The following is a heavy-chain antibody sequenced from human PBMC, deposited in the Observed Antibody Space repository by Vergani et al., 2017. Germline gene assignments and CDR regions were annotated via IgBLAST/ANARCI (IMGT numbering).Heavy chain of an antibody. CDR3: ARGDYGILTGYRY. D-gene: IGHD3-9*01. CDR2: INPSGGHT. J-gene: IGHJ4*02. V-gene: IGHV1-46*01. CDR1: GYTFSTYY. Sequence: QVQVVQSGAEVKKSGASVKVSCKTSGYTFSTYYMHWVRQAPGQGLDWMGIINPSGGHTNYSQKFQGRVTMTRDTSTSTVNMELSSLRSEDTAIYYCARGDYGILTGYRYWGQGTLVTVSA.